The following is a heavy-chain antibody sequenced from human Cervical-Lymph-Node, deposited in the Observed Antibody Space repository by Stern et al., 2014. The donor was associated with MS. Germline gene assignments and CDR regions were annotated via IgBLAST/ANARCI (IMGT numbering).Heavy chain of an antibody. CDR1: GNTLTSYY. CDR2: INPSDATT. CDR3: AREGESLKNFDD. J-gene: IGHJ4*02. Sequence: VQLVESGAEVKKPGASVKIFCKASGNTLTSYYMHWGRQAPGQGLEWMALINPSDATTDYAQKFRGRVTMTRDTSTSTVYLELSSLRSEDTAVYYCAREGESLKNFDDWGQGTLVTVSS. V-gene: IGHV1-46*01.